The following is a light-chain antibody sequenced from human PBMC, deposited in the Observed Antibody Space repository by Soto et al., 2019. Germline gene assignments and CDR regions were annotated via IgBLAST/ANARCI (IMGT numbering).Light chain of an antibody. CDR2: GAS. V-gene: IGKV3-20*01. CDR3: QHYDNSLFT. Sequence: EIVLTQSPGTLSLSPGERATLSCRASQSVDSSYLAWYQQKPGQAPRLLIYGASCRATGIPDRFSGGGSGADFTLTISRLEPEDFAVYYCQHYDNSLFTFGPGTKVAI. CDR1: QSVDSSY. J-gene: IGKJ3*01.